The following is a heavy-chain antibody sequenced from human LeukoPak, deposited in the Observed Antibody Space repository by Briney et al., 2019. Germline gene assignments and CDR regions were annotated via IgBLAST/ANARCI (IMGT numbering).Heavy chain of an antibody. CDR3: ARDRDIVVVPAAIGYWFDP. CDR2: IIPILGIA. J-gene: IGHJ5*02. D-gene: IGHD2-2*01. V-gene: IGHV1-69*04. Sequence: SVKVSCKASGGTFSSYTISWVRQAPGQGLERMGRIIPILGIANYAQKFQGRVTITADKSTSTAYMELSSLRSEDTAVYYCARDRDIVVVPAAIGYWFDPWGQGTLVTVSS. CDR1: GGTFSSYT.